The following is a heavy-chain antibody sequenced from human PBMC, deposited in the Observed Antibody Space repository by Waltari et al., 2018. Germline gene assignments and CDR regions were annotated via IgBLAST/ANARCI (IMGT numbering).Heavy chain of an antibody. D-gene: IGHD4-17*01. J-gene: IGHJ6*03. Sequence: EVQMVESGGGLVQPGGSLRLSCAASGFTFSSYWMTWVRQATGKGVGWVANKKQDGSENDYVDSVKGRFTISRDDAKNSLYLQMNSLRNEDTAVYFCARVFVYGANSGKRPMDVWGKGTTVTVSS. CDR1: GFTFSSYW. CDR2: KKQDGSEN. V-gene: IGHV3-7*01. CDR3: ARVFVYGANSGKRPMDV.